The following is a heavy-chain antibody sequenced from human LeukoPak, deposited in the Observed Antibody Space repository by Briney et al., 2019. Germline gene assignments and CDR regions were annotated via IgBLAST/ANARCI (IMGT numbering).Heavy chain of an antibody. CDR3: ARQGRYCSGGSCYDRAFDI. V-gene: IGHV5-51*01. J-gene: IGHJ3*02. D-gene: IGHD2-15*01. Sequence: GESLKISCKGSGYSFASYWIGWVRQVPGKGLEWMGIIYPGDSDTRYSPSFQGQVTISADKSISTAYLQWSSLKASDTAMYYCARQGRYCSGGSCYDRAFDIWGQGTMVTVSS. CDR1: GYSFASYW. CDR2: IYPGDSDT.